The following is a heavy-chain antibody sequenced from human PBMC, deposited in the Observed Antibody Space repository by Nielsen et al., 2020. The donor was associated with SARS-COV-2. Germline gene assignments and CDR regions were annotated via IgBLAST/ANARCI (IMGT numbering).Heavy chain of an antibody. D-gene: IGHD6-6*01. CDR3: AATARPFDYYYMDV. CDR1: GYTFTSYG. J-gene: IGHJ6*03. CDR2: ISTYNGNT. Sequence: ASVKVSCKASGYTFTSYGISWVRQAPGQGLEWMGWISTYNGNTNYAQKLQGRVTITRDTSASTAYMELSSLRSEDTAVYYCAATARPFDYYYMDVWGKGTTVTVSS. V-gene: IGHV1-18*04.